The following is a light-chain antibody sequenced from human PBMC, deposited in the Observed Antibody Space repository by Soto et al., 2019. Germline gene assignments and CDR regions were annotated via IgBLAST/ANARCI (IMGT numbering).Light chain of an antibody. J-gene: IGLJ1*01. CDR3: SSYTSSITPYV. V-gene: IGLV2-14*01. Sequence: QSALAQPASVSGSPGQSITISCTGTITDIGAYNYVSWYQQHPGKAPKLLIYGVSSRPSGVSNRFSGSKSGNAAYLTISGLQADEEAEYYCSSYTSSITPYVFGPGTKVTV. CDR2: GVS. CDR1: ITDIGAYNY.